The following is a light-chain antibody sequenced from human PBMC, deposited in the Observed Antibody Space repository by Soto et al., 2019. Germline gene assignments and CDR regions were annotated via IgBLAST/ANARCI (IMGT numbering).Light chain of an antibody. V-gene: IGKV3-20*01. CDR3: QQYAVSPTT. Sequence: EILLPQSPRPLSLSPGGKATPSCRTSKSVSSNYLAWYQQKPGQVPRLLIYGASSRATGIPDRFSGSGSGTEFTLTISSLEPEDFAVFYCQQYAVSPTTFGQGTRLEIK. CDR1: KSVSSNY. J-gene: IGKJ5*01. CDR2: GAS.